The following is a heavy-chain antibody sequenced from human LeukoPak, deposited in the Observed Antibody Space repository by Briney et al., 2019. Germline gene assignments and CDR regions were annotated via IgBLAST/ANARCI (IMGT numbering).Heavy chain of an antibody. D-gene: IGHD3-3*01. CDR2: INPNSGGT. J-gene: IGHJ5*02. V-gene: IGHV1-2*02. CDR1: GYTFTGYY. CDR3: ARDYLDFWSGYAHNWFDP. Sequence: ASVKVSCKASGYTFTGYYMHWVRQAPGQGLEWMGWINPNSGGTNYAQKFQGRVTMTRDTSISTAYMELSRLGSDDTAVYYCARDYLDFWSGYAHNWFDPWGQGTLVTVSS.